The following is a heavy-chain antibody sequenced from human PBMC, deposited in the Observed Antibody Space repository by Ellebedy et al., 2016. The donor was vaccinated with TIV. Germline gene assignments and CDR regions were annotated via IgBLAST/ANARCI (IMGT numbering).Heavy chain of an antibody. V-gene: IGHV3-23*01. D-gene: IGHD5-18*01. CDR3: AKNSGYSYGTDYYYHYGMDV. CDR2: ISGSGGST. J-gene: IGHJ6*02. Sequence: GESLKISXAASGFTFSSYAMSWVRQAPGKGLEWVSAISGSGGSTYYADSVKGRFTISRDNSKNTLYLQMNSLRAEDTAVYYCAKNSGYSYGTDYYYHYGMDVWGQGTTVTVSS. CDR1: GFTFSSYA.